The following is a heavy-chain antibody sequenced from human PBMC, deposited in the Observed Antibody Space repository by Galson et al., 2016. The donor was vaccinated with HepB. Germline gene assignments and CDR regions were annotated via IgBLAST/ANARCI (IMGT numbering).Heavy chain of an antibody. Sequence: SETLSLTCTVSGGSISSNTYYWGWIRQPPGKGLEWIGSIYYSGSTYYNPSLKSRVTISVDTSKNQFSLKLSSVTAADTAVYYCARRWYNWEYVWDFDIWGLGTMVTVSS. CDR3: ARRWYNWEYVWDFDI. D-gene: IGHD1-20*01. CDR1: GGSISSNTYY. J-gene: IGHJ3*02. V-gene: IGHV4-39*07. CDR2: IYYSGST.